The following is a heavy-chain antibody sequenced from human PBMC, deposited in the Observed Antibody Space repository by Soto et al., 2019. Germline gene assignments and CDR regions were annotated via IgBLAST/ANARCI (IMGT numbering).Heavy chain of an antibody. D-gene: IGHD4-17*01. CDR3: ARRPSATVTTPYFDY. CDR1: GGSISSYY. J-gene: IGHJ4*02. Sequence: QVQLQESGPGLVKPSETLSLTCTVSGGSISSYYWSWIRQPPGKGLEWIGYIYYSGSTNYNPSLKSRVTISVDTSKNQFSLKLSSVTAADTAVYYCARRPSATVTTPYFDYWGQGTLVTVSS. V-gene: IGHV4-59*08. CDR2: IYYSGST.